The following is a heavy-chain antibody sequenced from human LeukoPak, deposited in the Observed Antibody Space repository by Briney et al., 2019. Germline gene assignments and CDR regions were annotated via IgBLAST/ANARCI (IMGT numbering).Heavy chain of an antibody. V-gene: IGHV3-15*01. CDR1: GFTFSDHY. Sequence: GGSLRLSCAASGFTFSDHYMDWVRQAPGEGLEWVGRIKSKTDGGTTDYAAPVKGRFTISRDDSKNTLYLQMNSLKTEDTAVYYCTTDRPRDGYWGQGTLVTVSS. D-gene: IGHD5-24*01. CDR3: TTDRPRDGY. J-gene: IGHJ4*02. CDR2: IKSKTDGGTT.